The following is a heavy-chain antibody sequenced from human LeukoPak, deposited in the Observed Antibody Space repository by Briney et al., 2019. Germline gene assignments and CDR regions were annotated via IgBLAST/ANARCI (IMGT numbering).Heavy chain of an antibody. CDR1: GLTFSTSG. CDR2: IGPTGFDR. Sequence: PGGSLRLSCTTSGLTFSTSGFNWGRQAPGMGLEWVASIGPTGFDRYHADSIKGRFTISRDNANNFLYLQMDSLRAEDTAVYYCATETNGRHYDYWGQGTPLTVSS. J-gene: IGHJ4*02. V-gene: IGHV3-21*06. CDR3: ATETNGRHYDY. D-gene: IGHD1-14*01.